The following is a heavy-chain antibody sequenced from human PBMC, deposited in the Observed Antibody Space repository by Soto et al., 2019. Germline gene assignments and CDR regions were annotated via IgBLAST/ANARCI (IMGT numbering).Heavy chain of an antibody. Sequence: GGSLRLSCAASGFTFSSYAMHWVRQAPGKGLEWVAVISYDGSNKYYADSVKGRFTISRDNSKNTLYLQMNSLRAEDTAVYYCARDRIAVAKRSGFDYWGQGTLVTVSS. CDR3: ARDRIAVAKRSGFDY. V-gene: IGHV3-30-3*01. D-gene: IGHD1-1*01. CDR2: ISYDGSNK. CDR1: GFTFSSYA. J-gene: IGHJ4*02.